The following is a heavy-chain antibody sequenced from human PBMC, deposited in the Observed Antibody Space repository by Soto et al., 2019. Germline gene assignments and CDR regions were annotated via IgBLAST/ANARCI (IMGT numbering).Heavy chain of an antibody. Sequence: GGSLRLSCATSGFSGSSNYMSWVRQAPGKGLQWLSVIYSGGTIYYADSVKGRFTISRDNSKKTLYLQMNSLRAEDTAVYYCARGDYSFGYGFDSWGQGTLVTVSS. D-gene: IGHD5-18*01. V-gene: IGHV3-53*01. J-gene: IGHJ4*02. CDR2: IYSGGTI. CDR3: ARGDYSFGYGFDS. CDR1: GFSGSSNY.